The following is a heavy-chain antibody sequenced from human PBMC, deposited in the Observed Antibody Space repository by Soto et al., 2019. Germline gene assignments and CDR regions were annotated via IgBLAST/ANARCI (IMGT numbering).Heavy chain of an antibody. CDR3: ARLLCSYGNWFDP. V-gene: IGHV4-59*08. J-gene: IGHJ5*02. Sequence: PSETLSLTCTVSGDSIWNNYWGWIRQPPGKGLEWVGYIYYTGSTKYNPSLKSRVTISVDTSKNQVSLKLTSVTAADTAVYYCARLLCSYGNWFDPWGQGTLVTVSS. CDR2: IYYTGST. CDR1: GDSIWNNY. D-gene: IGHD5-18*01.